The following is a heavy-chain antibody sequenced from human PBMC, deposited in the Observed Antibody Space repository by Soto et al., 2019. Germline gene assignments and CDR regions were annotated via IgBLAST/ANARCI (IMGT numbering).Heavy chain of an antibody. V-gene: IGHV4-31*03. CDR1: GGSISSGGYY. CDR3: ARAKRVVRGVIFDY. J-gene: IGHJ4*02. CDR2: IYYSGST. D-gene: IGHD3-10*01. Sequence: QVQLQESGPGLVKPSQTLSLTCTVSGGSISSGGYYWSWNRQHPGKGLEWIGYIYYSGSTYYNPSLKSRVTISVDTSKNQFSLKLSSVTAADTAVYYCARAKRVVRGVIFDYWGQGTLVTVSS.